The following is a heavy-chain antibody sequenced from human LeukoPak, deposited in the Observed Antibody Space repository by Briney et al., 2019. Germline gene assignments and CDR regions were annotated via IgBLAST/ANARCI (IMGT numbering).Heavy chain of an antibody. CDR1: GYTFTSYG. CDR2: ISAYNGNT. D-gene: IGHD3-9*01. V-gene: IGHV1-18*01. J-gene: IGHJ4*02. Sequence: ASVKVSCKASGYTFTSYGISWVRQAPGQGLEWMGWISAYNGNTNYAQKLQGRVTMTTATSTSTAYMELRSLRSDDTAVYYCARDFDWFFGSRFYYSDYWGQGTLVTVSS. CDR3: ARDFDWFFGSRFYYSDY.